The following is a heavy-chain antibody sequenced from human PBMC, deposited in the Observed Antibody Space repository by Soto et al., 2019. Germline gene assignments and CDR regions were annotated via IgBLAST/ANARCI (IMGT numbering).Heavy chain of an antibody. CDR1: GITINGYW. Sequence: PGGSLRLSCVASGITINGYWMSWVRQVPGKGLVWVSRIKHDGSVTSYADSVKGRFTISRDNAKNTLYLQMNSVRAEDTAVYYCVRSDWFDPWGQGTLVTVSS. CDR2: IKHDGSVT. CDR3: VRSDWFDP. J-gene: IGHJ5*02. V-gene: IGHV3-74*01.